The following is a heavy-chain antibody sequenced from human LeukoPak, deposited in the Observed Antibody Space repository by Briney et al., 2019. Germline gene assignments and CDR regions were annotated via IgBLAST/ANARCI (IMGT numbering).Heavy chain of an antibody. CDR1: GYSISSGYY. J-gene: IGHJ1*01. D-gene: IGHD3-10*01. CDR2: IYHSGST. Sequence: PSETLPLTRTVSGYSISSGYYWGWIRQPPGKGLEWIGSIYHSGSTYYNPSLKSRVTISVDTSKNQFSLKLSSVTAADTAVYYCARGGGYFQHWGQGTLVTVSS. V-gene: IGHV4-38-2*02. CDR3: ARGGGYFQH.